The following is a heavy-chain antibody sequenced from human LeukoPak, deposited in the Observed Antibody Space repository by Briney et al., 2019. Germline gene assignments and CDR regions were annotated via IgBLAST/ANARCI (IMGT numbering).Heavy chain of an antibody. CDR2: IYHSGST. CDR1: GYSISSGYY. D-gene: IGHD5-12*01. Sequence: SETLSLTCTVSGYSISSGYYWGWIRQPPGKGLEWIGSIYHSGSTYYNPSLKSRVTMSVDTSKNQFSLKLSSVTAADTAVYYCARRPGWLRYNDYWGQGTLVTVSS. J-gene: IGHJ4*02. V-gene: IGHV4-38-2*02. CDR3: ARRPGWLRYNDY.